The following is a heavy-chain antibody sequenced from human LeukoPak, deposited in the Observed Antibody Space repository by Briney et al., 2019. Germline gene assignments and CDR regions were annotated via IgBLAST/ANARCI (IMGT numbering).Heavy chain of an antibody. CDR1: GGTFSSYA. V-gene: IGHV1-69*05. J-gene: IGHJ4*02. D-gene: IGHD3-22*01. CDR2: IIPIFGTA. CDR3: ARAGGPDYDSSGYYYGY. Sequence: GASVKVSCKASGGTFSSYAISWVRQAPGQGLEWMGGIIPIFGTANYAQKFQGRVTITTDESTSTAYMELSSLRSEDTAVYYCARAGGPDYDSSGYYYGYWGQGTLVTVSS.